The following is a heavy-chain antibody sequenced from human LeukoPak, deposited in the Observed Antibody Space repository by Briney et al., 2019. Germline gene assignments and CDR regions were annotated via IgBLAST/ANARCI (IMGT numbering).Heavy chain of an antibody. Sequence: GGSLRLSCVASGFTFSTYGTHWVRQAPGQGLEWVAVISYDGSNKYYADSVKGRFTISRDNSKNTLYLQMNSLRAEDTAVYYCANLLRWEPYWGQGTLVTVSS. CDR3: ANLLRWEPY. D-gene: IGHD4-23*01. CDR2: ISYDGSNK. CDR1: GFTFSTYG. V-gene: IGHV3-30*18. J-gene: IGHJ4*02.